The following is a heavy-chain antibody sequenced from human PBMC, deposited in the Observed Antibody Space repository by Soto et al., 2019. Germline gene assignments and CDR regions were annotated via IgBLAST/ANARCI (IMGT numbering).Heavy chain of an antibody. D-gene: IGHD3-3*01. J-gene: IGHJ6*02. Sequence: ASVKVSCKATGYAFTNFGISWVRQAPGQGPEWMGWISTYNDKTNYAQKLQDRVTMTTDTSTTTAHMELRSLRSDDTAVYYCVRYDFGYGMDVWGQGTTVTVSS. CDR3: VRYDFGYGMDV. CDR2: ISTYNDKT. V-gene: IGHV1-18*01. CDR1: GYAFTNFG.